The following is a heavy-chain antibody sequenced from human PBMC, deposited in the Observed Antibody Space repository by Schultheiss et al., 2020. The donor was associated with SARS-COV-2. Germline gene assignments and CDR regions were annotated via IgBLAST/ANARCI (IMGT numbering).Heavy chain of an antibody. CDR3: ATLGGGLTAANYYSDH. Sequence: GESLKISCAASRFTFRNCGMHWVRQAPGKGLECVALISHDGSTDYYADSVKGRLTISRDNAKNSLYLQMNSLRAEDTAVYYCATLGGGLTAANYYSDHWGQGTLVTVSS. D-gene: IGHD2-21*02. CDR1: RFTFRNCG. J-gene: IGHJ4*02. V-gene: IGHV3-30-3*01. CDR2: ISHDGSTD.